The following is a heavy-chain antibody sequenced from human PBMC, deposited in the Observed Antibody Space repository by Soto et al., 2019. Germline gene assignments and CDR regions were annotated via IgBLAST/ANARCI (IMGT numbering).Heavy chain of an antibody. Sequence: AETLSLTCAVYGVSFSGYYWIWIRQPPGKGLEWIGEINHSGSTNYNPSLKSRVTISVDPSKNPFPLQMTSVTAADTAVYYCARLNGYCIRGSCHGHYAMDVWGPGTTVTVSS. CDR3: ARLNGYCIRGSCHGHYAMDV. V-gene: IGHV4-34*01. J-gene: IGHJ6*02. D-gene: IGHD2-15*01. CDR2: INHSGST. CDR1: GVSFSGYY.